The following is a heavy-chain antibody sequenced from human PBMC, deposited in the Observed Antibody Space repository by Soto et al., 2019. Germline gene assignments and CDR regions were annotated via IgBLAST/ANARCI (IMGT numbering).Heavy chain of an antibody. J-gene: IGHJ5*02. D-gene: IGHD2-21*02. Sequence: QLQLQESGPGLVKPSETLSLTCSVSGGSISSSSYFWGWIRQPPGKGLEWIGSIYYSGSTYYNPSLHRRVTLSVHTSKIHFSLTLSSVTAAATAVYYCARHPSDLWFHPWGQGTLVTVSS. CDR3: ARHPSDLWFHP. CDR2: IYYSGST. CDR1: GGSISSSSYF. V-gene: IGHV4-39*01.